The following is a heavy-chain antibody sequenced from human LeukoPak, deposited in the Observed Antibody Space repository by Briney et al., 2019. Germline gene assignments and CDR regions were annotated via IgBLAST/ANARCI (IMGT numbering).Heavy chain of an antibody. CDR1: GFTFSTYW. CDR2: INTDGSST. D-gene: IGHD6-19*01. V-gene: IGHV3-74*01. J-gene: IGHJ4*02. Sequence: GGSLRLSCAASGFTFSTYWMHWVRQAPGKGLVWVSRINTDGSSTYYADSVKGRFTISRDNAKNTLYLQMNSLRVEDTAVYYCARVKVADSKDSWGQGTLVTVSS. CDR3: ARVKVADSKDS.